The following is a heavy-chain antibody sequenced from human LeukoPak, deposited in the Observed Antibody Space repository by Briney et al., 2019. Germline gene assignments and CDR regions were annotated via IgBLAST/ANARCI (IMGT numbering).Heavy chain of an antibody. CDR1: GFTFSSYG. J-gene: IGHJ4*02. Sequence: GGSLRLSCAASGFTFSSYGMHWVRQAPGKGLEWVAVISYDGSNKYYADSVKGRFTISRDNSKNTLYLQMNSLRAEDTAVYYCAKVDSSGWGGMGYWGQGTLVTVSS. V-gene: IGHV3-30*18. CDR2: ISYDGSNK. D-gene: IGHD6-19*01. CDR3: AKVDSSGWGGMGY.